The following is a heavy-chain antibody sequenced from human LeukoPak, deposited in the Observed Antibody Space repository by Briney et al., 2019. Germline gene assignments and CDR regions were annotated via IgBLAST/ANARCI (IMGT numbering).Heavy chain of an antibody. Sequence: VASVKVSCKASGYTFTGYYMHWVRQAPGQGLEWMGWINPNSGGTNYAQKFQGRVTMTRDTSISTAYMELSRLRSDDTAVYYCARGSYDSSYRDDAFDIWGQGTMVTVSS. J-gene: IGHJ3*02. CDR3: ARGSYDSSYRDDAFDI. V-gene: IGHV1-2*02. CDR1: GYTFTGYY. CDR2: INPNSGGT. D-gene: IGHD3-22*01.